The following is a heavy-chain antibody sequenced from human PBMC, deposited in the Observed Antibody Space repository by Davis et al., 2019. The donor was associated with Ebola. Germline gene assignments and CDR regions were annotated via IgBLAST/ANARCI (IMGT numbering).Heavy chain of an antibody. CDR3: ARATHFDY. V-gene: IGHV3-30-3*01. CDR2: ISYDGSNK. J-gene: IGHJ4*02. CDR1: GFTFSSYW. Sequence: PGGSLRLSCAASGFTFSSYWMSWVRQAPGKGLEWVAVISYDGSNKYYADSVKGRFTISRDNSKNTLYLQMNSLRAEDTAVYYCARATHFDYWGQGTLVTVSS.